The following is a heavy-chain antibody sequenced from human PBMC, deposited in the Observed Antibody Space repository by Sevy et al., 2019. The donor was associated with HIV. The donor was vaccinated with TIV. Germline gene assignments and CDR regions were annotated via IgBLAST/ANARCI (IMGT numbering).Heavy chain of an antibody. CDR1: GFTFNSYA. V-gene: IGHV3-30*18. D-gene: IGHD3-16*01. Sequence: GVSLRLSCAASGFTFNSYAMHWVRQPPSKWREWVALISFGGSSKEYTDSLKGRFTISRDNSKKTLYLQMNRLRAEDSGVYYCAKDRWGIGGFRGYFDHWGQGTLVTVSS. CDR3: AKDRWGIGGFRGYFDH. J-gene: IGHJ4*02. CDR2: ISFGGSSK.